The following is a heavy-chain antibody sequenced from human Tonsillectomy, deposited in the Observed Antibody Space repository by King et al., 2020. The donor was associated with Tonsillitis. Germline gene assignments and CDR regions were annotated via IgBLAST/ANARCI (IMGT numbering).Heavy chain of an antibody. CDR1: GFTFSSYG. V-gene: IGHV3-30*02. Sequence: QLVQSGGGVVQPGGSLRLSCAASGFTFSSYGMHWVRQAPGKGLEWVAFIRYDGSNKYYADSVKGRFTISRDNSKNTLYLQMNSLRAEDTAVYYCAKDSLLNIVVLPAASDAFDIWGQGTMVTVSS. CDR2: IRYDGSNK. J-gene: IGHJ3*02. D-gene: IGHD2-2*01. CDR3: AKDSLLNIVVLPAASDAFDI.